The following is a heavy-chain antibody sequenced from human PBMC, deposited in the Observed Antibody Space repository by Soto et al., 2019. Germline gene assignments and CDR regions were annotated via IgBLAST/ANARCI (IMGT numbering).Heavy chain of an antibody. CDR2: IWYDGSNK. V-gene: IGHV3-33*01. J-gene: IGHJ4*02. D-gene: IGHD3-22*01. CDR3: ARGQYYASSGPFGY. CDR1: GFTFSSYG. Sequence: GGSLRLSCAASGFTFSSYGMHWVRQAPGKGLEWVAVIWYDGSNKYYADSVKGRFTISRDNSKNTLYLQMNSLRAEDTAVYYCARGQYYASSGPFGYWGQGTLVTVSS.